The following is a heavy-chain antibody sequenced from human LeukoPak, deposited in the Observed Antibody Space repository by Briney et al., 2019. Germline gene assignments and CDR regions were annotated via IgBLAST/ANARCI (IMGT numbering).Heavy chain of an antibody. Sequence: ASVKVSCKASGYTFTDYYMHWVRQAPGKGLEWMGRVDPEDGETIYAEKFQGRVTITADTSTDTAYMELSSLRSEDTAVYYCATGEVTGTRVAFLYWGQGTLVTVSS. V-gene: IGHV1-69-2*01. J-gene: IGHJ4*02. CDR2: VDPEDGET. CDR1: GYTFTDYY. D-gene: IGHD1-7*01. CDR3: ATGEVTGTRVAFLY.